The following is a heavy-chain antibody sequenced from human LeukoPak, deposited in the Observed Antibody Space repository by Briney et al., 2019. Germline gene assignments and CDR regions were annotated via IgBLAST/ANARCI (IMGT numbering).Heavy chain of an antibody. CDR3: VPLNWNPPGDFDR. CDR2: IKEDGSDK. V-gene: IGHV3-7*01. CDR1: GGSISSYN. Sequence: ETLSLTCTVSGGSISSYNWSWIRQPPGKGLEWVANIKEDGSDKYYVDSVKGRFSISKDNAKNSLYLQMNSLRVEDTAVYYCVPLNWNPPGDFDRWGQGTLVTVSS. J-gene: IGHJ4*02. D-gene: IGHD1-20*01.